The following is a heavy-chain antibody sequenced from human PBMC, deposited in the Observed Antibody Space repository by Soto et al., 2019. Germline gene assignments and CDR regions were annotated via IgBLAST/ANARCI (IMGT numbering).Heavy chain of an antibody. CDR2: IYYSGST. CDR1: GGSISSYY. V-gene: IGHV4-59*01. CDR3: ARVPPDHDYGDLYFDY. J-gene: IGHJ4*02. D-gene: IGHD4-17*01. Sequence: SETLSLTCTVSGGSISSYYWSWIRQPPGKGLEWIGYIYYSGSTNYNPSLKSRVTISVDTSKNQFSLKLSSVTAADTAVYYCARVPPDHDYGDLYFDYWGQGTLVTVSS.